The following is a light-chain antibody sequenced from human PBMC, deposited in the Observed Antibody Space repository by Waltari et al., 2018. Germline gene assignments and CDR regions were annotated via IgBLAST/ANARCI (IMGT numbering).Light chain of an antibody. V-gene: IGKV3-20*01. J-gene: IGKJ1*01. Sequence: VVVPSPGILAFSPGDRAPLSCRARQSISKYLVWYQQRPGHAPRLLIYAGSTRAAGIPDRFSGSGYGTDFTLTISRLEPEDFAMYYCQNHERLPATFGQGTKVEFK. CDR1: QSISKY. CDR3: QNHERLPAT. CDR2: AGS.